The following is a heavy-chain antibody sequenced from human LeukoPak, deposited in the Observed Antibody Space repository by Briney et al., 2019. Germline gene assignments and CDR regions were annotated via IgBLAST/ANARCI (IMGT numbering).Heavy chain of an antibody. D-gene: IGHD3-22*01. CDR2: IIPIFGTA. V-gene: IGHV1-69*06. Sequence: ASVKVSCTASGGTFSSYAISWVRQAPGQGLEWMGGIIPIFGTANYAQKFQGRVTITADKSTSTAYMELSSLRSEDTAVYYCARTTYYYDSSGHSAGAFDYWGQGTLVTVSS. CDR1: GGTFSSYA. J-gene: IGHJ4*02. CDR3: ARTTYYYDSSGHSAGAFDY.